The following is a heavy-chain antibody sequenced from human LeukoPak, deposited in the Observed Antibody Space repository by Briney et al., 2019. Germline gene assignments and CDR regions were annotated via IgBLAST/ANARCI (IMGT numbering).Heavy chain of an antibody. D-gene: IGHD2-2*01. J-gene: IGHJ3*02. Sequence: GGSLRPSCAASGFTFSSYAMSWVRQAPGKGLEWVSAISGSGGSTYYADSVKGRFTISRDNSKNTLYLQMNSLRAEDTAVYYCAKDRGCSTSCYGEPDDAFDIWGQGTMVTVSS. CDR2: ISGSGGST. CDR1: GFTFSSYA. V-gene: IGHV3-23*01. CDR3: AKDRGCSTSCYGEPDDAFDI.